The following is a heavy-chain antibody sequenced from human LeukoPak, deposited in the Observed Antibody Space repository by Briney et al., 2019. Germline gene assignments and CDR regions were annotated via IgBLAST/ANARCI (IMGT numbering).Heavy chain of an antibody. CDR3: ASVVRGGTFYYYMDV. CDR2: VYYSGST. D-gene: IGHD3-10*01. J-gene: IGHJ6*03. Sequence: SSQTLSLTCIVSGDSVSNVSYYWAWIRQPPGKGLEWIASVYYSGSTYYNPSLKSRVAISVDTSKNQFSLTLSSVTAADTGVYFCASVVRGGTFYYYMDVWGRGTSVTVSS. V-gene: IGHV4-39*01. CDR1: GDSVSNVSYY.